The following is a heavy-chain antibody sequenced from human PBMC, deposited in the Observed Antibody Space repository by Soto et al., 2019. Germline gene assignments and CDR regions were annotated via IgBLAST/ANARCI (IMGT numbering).Heavy chain of an antibody. CDR2: ISYDGSNK. V-gene: IGHV3-30-3*01. CDR3: ARDYTGRDAFDI. D-gene: IGHD1-1*01. J-gene: IGHJ3*02. CDR1: GFTFSSYA. Sequence: QVQLVESGGGVVQPGRSLRLSCAASGFTFSSYAMHWVRQAPGKGLEWVAVISYDGSNKYYADSVKGRFTISRDNSKNTLYLQMNSLRAEDTAVYYCARDYTGRDAFDIWGQGTMVTVSS.